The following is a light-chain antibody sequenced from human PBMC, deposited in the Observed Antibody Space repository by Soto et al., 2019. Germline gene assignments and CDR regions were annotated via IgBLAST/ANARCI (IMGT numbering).Light chain of an antibody. CDR3: QQYNDNWT. J-gene: IGKJ1*01. CDR2: KAS. V-gene: IGKV1-5*03. Sequence: DIQMTQSPSTLSASVGDRVTITCRASQSISSWLAWYQQKPGKAPKLLIYKASTLQSGVPSRFSGSRSGTEFTLAISSLKPDDSATYYCQQYNDNWTFGQGTKV. CDR1: QSISSW.